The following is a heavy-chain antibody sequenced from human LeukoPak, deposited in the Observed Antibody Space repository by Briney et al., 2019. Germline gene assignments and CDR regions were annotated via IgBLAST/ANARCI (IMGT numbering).Heavy chain of an antibody. CDR3: AKDQLSTVTTDYFDY. V-gene: IGHV3-23*01. J-gene: IGHJ4*02. Sequence: PGGSLRLSCAASGFTFSSYAMSWVRQAPGKGLEWVSVISDSGGTTYYADSVKGRFTISRDNSKNTLYLQMNSLRAEDTAVYYCAKDQLSTVTTDYFDYWGQGTLVTVSS. D-gene: IGHD4-11*01. CDR2: ISDSGGTT. CDR1: GFTFSSYA.